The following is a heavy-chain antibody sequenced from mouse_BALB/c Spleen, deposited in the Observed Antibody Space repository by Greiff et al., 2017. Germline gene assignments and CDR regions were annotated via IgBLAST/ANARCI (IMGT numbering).Heavy chain of an antibody. D-gene: IGHD2-3*01. CDR3: ARDDGYYVRFAY. CDR1: GFSLSRYS. V-gene: IGHV2-6-4*01. CDR2: IWGGGST. J-gene: IGHJ3*01. Sequence: VKVVESGPGLVAPSQSLSITCTVSGFSLSRYSVHWVRQPPGKGLEWLGMIWGGGSTDYNSALKSRLSISKDNSKSQVFLKMNSLQTDDTAMYYCARDDGYYVRFAYWGQGTLVTVSA.